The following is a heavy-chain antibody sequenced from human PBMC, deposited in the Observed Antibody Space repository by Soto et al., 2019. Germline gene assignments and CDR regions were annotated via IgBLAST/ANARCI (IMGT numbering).Heavy chain of an antibody. Sequence: DVQMVESGGGLVQPGGSLKLSCATTGFTLAGSAIHWVRQAPGKGLEWIGRIRNKANNYATAYPASVAGRFTISRDDSKTTAYLEMNSLKTEDTAMYYCAGPGPFDSWGQGTLVTVSS. CDR2: IRNKANNYAT. CDR1: GFTLAGSA. CDR3: AGPGPFDS. J-gene: IGHJ4*02. V-gene: IGHV3-73*01. D-gene: IGHD1-1*01.